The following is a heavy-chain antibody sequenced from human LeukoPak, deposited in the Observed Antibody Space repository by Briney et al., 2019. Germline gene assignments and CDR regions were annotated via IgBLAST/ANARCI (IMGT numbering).Heavy chain of an antibody. CDR2: ISYDGSNK. D-gene: IGHD5-18*01. V-gene: IGHV3-30-3*01. Sequence: HPGGSLRLSCAASGFTFSSYAMHWVRQAPGKGLEWVAVISYDGSNKYYADSVKGRFTISRDNSKNTLYLQMNSLRAEDTAVYYCARDRGYSYGPGAFDIWAKGQWSPSLQ. CDR1: GFTFSSYA. J-gene: IGHJ3*02. CDR3: ARDRGYSYGPGAFDI.